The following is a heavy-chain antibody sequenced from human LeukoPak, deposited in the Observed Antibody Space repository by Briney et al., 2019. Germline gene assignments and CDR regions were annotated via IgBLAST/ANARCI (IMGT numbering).Heavy chain of an antibody. D-gene: IGHD3-22*01. CDR3: AKGATLVVVPFGFWD. Sequence: PGGSLRLSCAASGFTFSSYGMHWVRQAPGKGLEWVAVISYVGSNKYYADSVKGRFTISRDNSKNTLYLQMNSLRAEDTAVYYCAKGATLVVVPFGFWDWGQGTLVTVSS. V-gene: IGHV3-30*18. CDR1: GFTFSSYG. J-gene: IGHJ4*02. CDR2: ISYVGSNK.